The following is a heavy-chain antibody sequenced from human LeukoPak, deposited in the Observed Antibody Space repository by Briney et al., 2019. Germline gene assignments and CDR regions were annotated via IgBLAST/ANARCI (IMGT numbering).Heavy chain of an antibody. CDR3: AREGLWGAARDAFDI. D-gene: IGHD6-6*01. Sequence: GGSLRLSCAASGFTFSTYEMNWVRHAPGKGLEWVSYISISGTTIYYADSVKGRFTISRDNAKNSLYLQMNSLRVEDMAVYYCAREGLWGAARDAFDIWGQGTMVTVSS. CDR1: GFTFSTYE. V-gene: IGHV3-48*03. J-gene: IGHJ3*02. CDR2: ISISGTTI.